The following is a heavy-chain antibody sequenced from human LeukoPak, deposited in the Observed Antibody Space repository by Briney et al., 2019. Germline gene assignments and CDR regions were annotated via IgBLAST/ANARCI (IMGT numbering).Heavy chain of an antibody. V-gene: IGHV3-33*01. J-gene: IGHJ6*02. CDR2: IWYDGSNK. Sequence: GGSLRLSCAASGFTFSSYGMHWVRQAPGKGLEWVAVIWYDGSNKYYADSVKGRFTIFRDNSKNTLYLQMNSLRAEDTAVYYCARVDWDYYYGMDVWGQGTTVTVSS. D-gene: IGHD2-21*01. CDR3: ARVDWDYYYGMDV. CDR1: GFTFSSYG.